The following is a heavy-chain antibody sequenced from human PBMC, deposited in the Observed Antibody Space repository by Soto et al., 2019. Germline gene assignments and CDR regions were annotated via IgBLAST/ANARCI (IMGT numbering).Heavy chain of an antibody. D-gene: IGHD3-22*01. J-gene: IGHJ6*02. Sequence: EEQLVESGGGLVQPGGSLRLSCAASGFTVSDHYMTWVRQAPGKGLEWVSVIYSGGSTYYADSVKGRFTISRDNAKNTLYLQMNSLRAEDTAVYYCARDHTVTFPSFGYYGMDVWGQGTTVIVSS. CDR1: GFTVSDHY. CDR2: IYSGGST. V-gene: IGHV3-66*01. CDR3: ARDHTVTFPSFGYYGMDV.